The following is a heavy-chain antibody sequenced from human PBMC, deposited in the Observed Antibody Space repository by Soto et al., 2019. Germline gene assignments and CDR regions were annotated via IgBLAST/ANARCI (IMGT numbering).Heavy chain of an antibody. Sequence: EVQLVESGGGLVQPGGSLRLSCAASGFSLSDHYMDWVRQAPGKGLEWVGRTRDKPNSYTTEYAASVKGRFTISRDDPQNSLFLQMNRLKTEDTAVYYCARAVDYHDGGGYSRCDSWGQGTLVTVSS. J-gene: IGHJ5*01. V-gene: IGHV3-72*01. CDR3: ARAVDYHDGGGYSRCDS. D-gene: IGHD3-22*01. CDR2: TRDKPNSYTT. CDR1: GFSLSDHY.